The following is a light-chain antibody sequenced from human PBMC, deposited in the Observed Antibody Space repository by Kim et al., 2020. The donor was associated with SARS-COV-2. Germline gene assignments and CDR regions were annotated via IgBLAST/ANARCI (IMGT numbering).Light chain of an antibody. CDR1: QSVSSS. V-gene: IGKV3-15*01. CDR2: DAS. Sequence: EIVMTQSPATLSVSPGERATLSCRASQSVSSSLAWYQQKPGQAPRLLIYDASTRATAIPARFSGSGSGTEFTLTISSLQSEDFAVYYCQQYNDWWTFGQGTKVDIK. J-gene: IGKJ1*01. CDR3: QQYNDWWT.